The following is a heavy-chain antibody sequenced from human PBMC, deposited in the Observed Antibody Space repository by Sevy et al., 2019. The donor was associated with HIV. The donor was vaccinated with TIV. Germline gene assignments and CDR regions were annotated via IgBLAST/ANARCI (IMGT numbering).Heavy chain of an antibody. J-gene: IGHJ4*02. V-gene: IGHV4-61*02. CDR2: IYTSGST. CDR3: ARDILVAGQWRNFDY. D-gene: IGHD6-19*01. Sequence: SETLSLTCTVSGDSISSSNYYWNWIQQPAGEGLEWIGRIYTSGSTNYNPSLKSRVTISVDTSKNQFSLKLRSVTAADTAVYYCARDILVAGQWRNFDYWGQGTLVTVSS. CDR1: GDSISSSNYY.